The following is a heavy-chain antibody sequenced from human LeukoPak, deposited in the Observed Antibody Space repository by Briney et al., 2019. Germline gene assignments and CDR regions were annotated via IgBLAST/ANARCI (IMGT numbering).Heavy chain of an antibody. Sequence: PGGSLRLSCAASGFTFKNYAMCWVRQAPGKGLEWVSAIIESGESTYYTDSVKGRLTISRDNSKNTLYLQMNSLRAEDTAVYYCAKGGVTYYYDSSGYYYFDYWGQGTLVTVSS. CDR2: IIESGEST. CDR1: GFTFKNYA. V-gene: IGHV3-23*01. D-gene: IGHD3-22*01. CDR3: AKGGVTYYYDSSGYYYFDY. J-gene: IGHJ4*02.